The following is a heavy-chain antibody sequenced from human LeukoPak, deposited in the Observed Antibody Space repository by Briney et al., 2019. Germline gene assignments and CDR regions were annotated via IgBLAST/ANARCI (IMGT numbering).Heavy chain of an antibody. CDR3: ASRRGSYYDSSGYYRTNFDI. V-gene: IGHV3-7*03. CDR1: GFPFSRYW. J-gene: IGHJ3*02. Sequence: PGGSLRLSCAASGFPFSRYWMTWVRQAPGKGLEWVANIKQDGSEKYYVDSVKGRFTISRDNAKSSLYLQMNSLRAEDTAVYYCASRRGSYYDSSGYYRTNFDIWGQGTMVTVSS. CDR2: IKQDGSEK. D-gene: IGHD3-22*01.